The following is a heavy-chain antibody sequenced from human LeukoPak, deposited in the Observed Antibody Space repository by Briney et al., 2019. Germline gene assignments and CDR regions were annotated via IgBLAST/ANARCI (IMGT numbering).Heavy chain of an antibody. CDR3: AKGSVLMVYARFDY. CDR2: ISGSGGST. J-gene: IGHJ4*02. CDR1: GFTFSSYG. V-gene: IGHV3-23*01. Sequence: PGGSLRLSCAASGFTFSSYGMSWVRQAPGKGLEWVSAISGSGGSTYYADSVKGRFTISRDNSKNTLYLQMNSLRAEDTAVYYCAKGSVLMVYARFDYWGQGTLVTVSS. D-gene: IGHD2-8*01.